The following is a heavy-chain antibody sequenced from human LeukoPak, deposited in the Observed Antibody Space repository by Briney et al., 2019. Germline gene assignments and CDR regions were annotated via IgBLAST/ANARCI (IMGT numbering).Heavy chain of an antibody. CDR1: GYSFTTYW. CDR3: ARRMVWGVMDYFDY. V-gene: IGHV5-51*01. CDR2: IYPGDSDT. Sequence: GESLKISCKGSGYSFTTYWIGWVRQMPGKGLEWMGIIYPGDSDTRYSPSFQGQVTISADKSINTAYLQWNSLKASDTAMYYCARRMVWGVMDYFDYWGQGTLVTVSS. D-gene: IGHD3-10*01. J-gene: IGHJ4*02.